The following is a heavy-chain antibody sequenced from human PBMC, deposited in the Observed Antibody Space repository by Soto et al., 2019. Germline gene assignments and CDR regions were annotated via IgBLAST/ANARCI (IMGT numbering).Heavy chain of an antibody. CDR2: IYYSGST. Sequence: QVQLQESGPGLVKPSETLSLTCTVSGGSISSYYWSWIRQPPGKGLEWIGYIYYSGSTNYNPSLKSRVTISVDTSKNQFSLKLSSVTAADTAVYYCARGPGDVFYYFDYWGQGTLVTVSS. D-gene: IGHD7-27*01. CDR1: GGSISSYY. CDR3: ARGPGDVFYYFDY. V-gene: IGHV4-59*01. J-gene: IGHJ4*02.